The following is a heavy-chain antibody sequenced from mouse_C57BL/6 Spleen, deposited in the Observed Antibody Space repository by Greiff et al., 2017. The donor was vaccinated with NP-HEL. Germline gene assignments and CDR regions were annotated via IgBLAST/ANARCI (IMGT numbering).Heavy chain of an antibody. Sequence: DVQLVESEGGLVQPGSSMKLSCTASGFTFSDYYMAWVRQVPEKGLEWVANINYDGSSTYYLDSLKSRFIISRDNAKNILYLQMSSLKSEDTATYYCARVRGSPQNFDVWGTGTTVTVSS. J-gene: IGHJ1*03. D-gene: IGHD1-1*02. CDR2: INYDGSST. V-gene: IGHV5-16*01. CDR1: GFTFSDYY. CDR3: ARVRGSPQNFDV.